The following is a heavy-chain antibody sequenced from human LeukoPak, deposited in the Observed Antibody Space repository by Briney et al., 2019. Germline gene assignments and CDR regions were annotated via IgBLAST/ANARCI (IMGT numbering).Heavy chain of an antibody. D-gene: IGHD3-9*01. Sequence: GESLRLSCAASGFTFSSYSMNWVRQAPEKGLEWVSSISSSSSYIYYADSVKGRFTISRDNAKNSLYLQMNSLRAEDTAVYYCARHIDWAFDNWGQGTLVIVSS. J-gene: IGHJ4*02. CDR2: ISSSSSYI. V-gene: IGHV3-21*01. CDR1: GFTFSSYS. CDR3: ARHIDWAFDN.